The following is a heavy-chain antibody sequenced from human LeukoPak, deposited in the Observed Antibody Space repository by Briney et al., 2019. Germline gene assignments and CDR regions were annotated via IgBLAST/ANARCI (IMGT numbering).Heavy chain of an antibody. V-gene: IGHV3-48*03. J-gene: IGHJ6*03. D-gene: IGHD4-17*01. Sequence: PGGSLRLSCAASGFTFSSYEMNWVRQAPGKGLEWVSYISSSGSTIYYADSVKGRFTISRDNAKNSLYLQMNSLRAEDTAVYYCAREPTVSYSHYYYYYMDVWGKGTTVTISS. CDR3: AREPTVSYSHYYYYYMDV. CDR1: GFTFSSYE. CDR2: ISSSGSTI.